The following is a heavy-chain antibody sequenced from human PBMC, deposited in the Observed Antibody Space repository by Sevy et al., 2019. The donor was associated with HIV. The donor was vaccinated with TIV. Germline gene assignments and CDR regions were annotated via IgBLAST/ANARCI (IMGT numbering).Heavy chain of an antibody. J-gene: IGHJ4*02. CDR2: IFYSGSA. Sequence: SETLSLTCTVSGGSISSSAYYWGWLRQPPGKGLEWIANIFYSGSAYDNPSLTGRVTISLDTSKNQFSRRLTSVTAADTAVYYCARQGGVVDRAFDFWGQGSLVTVSS. CDR3: ARQGGVVDRAFDF. D-gene: IGHD3-10*01. CDR1: GGSISSSAYY. V-gene: IGHV4-39*01.